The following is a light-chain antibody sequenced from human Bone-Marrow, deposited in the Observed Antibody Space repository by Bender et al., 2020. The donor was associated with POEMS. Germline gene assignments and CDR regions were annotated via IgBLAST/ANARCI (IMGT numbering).Light chain of an antibody. Sequence: QSALTQPASVSGSPGQSITISCTGTSSDVGGYNYVSWYQQHPGKAPKLMMYEVSKRPSGVPDRFSGSKSGNTASLTVSGLQAVDEADYYCSSYAGSNNLVFGGGTKVTVL. CDR2: EVS. V-gene: IGLV2-8*01. CDR3: SSYAGSNNLV. CDR1: SSDVGGYNY. J-gene: IGLJ2*01.